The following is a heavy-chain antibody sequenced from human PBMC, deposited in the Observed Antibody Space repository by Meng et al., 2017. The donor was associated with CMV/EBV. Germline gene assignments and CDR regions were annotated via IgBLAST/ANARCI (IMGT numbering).Heavy chain of an antibody. CDR2: ISSASSYI. D-gene: IGHD3-3*01. CDR3: ARDRLVRDTIFGVDYYGMDV. V-gene: IGHV3-21*01. Sequence: GESLKISCTGSEFSFSTHNMDWVRQAPGKGLEWVSSISSASSYIYYADSVKGRFTISRDNAKNSLYLQMISLRSEDTAIYYCARDRLVRDTIFGVDYYGMDVWGQGTTVTVSS. CDR1: EFSFSTHN. J-gene: IGHJ6*02.